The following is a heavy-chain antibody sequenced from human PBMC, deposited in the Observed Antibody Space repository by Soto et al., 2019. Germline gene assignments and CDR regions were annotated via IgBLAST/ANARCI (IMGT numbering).Heavy chain of an antibody. CDR1: GGTFSSYT. J-gene: IGHJ4*02. Sequence: QVQLVQSGAEVKKPGSSVKVSCKASGGTFSSYTISWVRQAPGQGLEWMGRIIPILGIANYAQKFQGRVTITADKSTSTAYMELSSLRSEDTAVYYCARAQKNYYGSGSYYIRGASSDYWGQGTLVTVSS. CDR3: ARAQKNYYGSGSYYIRGASSDY. D-gene: IGHD3-10*01. CDR2: IIPILGIA. V-gene: IGHV1-69*02.